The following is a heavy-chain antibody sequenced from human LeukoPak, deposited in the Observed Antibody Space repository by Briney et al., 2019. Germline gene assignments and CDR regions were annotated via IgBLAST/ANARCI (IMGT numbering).Heavy chain of an antibody. CDR1: GVTFNRNN. CDR2: ISSTSITM. J-gene: IGHJ4*02. V-gene: IGHV3-48*01. CDR3: ARETILAVAGDF. D-gene: IGHD6-19*01. Sequence: GGPLRLSCAASGVTFNRNNMNWVRQAPGKGREWVSYISSTSITMYYADSVKGRFTISRDNAKNSLYLQMNSLRADDTAVYYCARETILAVAGDFWGQGTLATVSS.